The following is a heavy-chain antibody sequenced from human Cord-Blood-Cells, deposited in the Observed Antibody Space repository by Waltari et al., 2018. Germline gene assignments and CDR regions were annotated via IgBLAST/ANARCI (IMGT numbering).Heavy chain of an antibody. V-gene: IGHV4-34*01. CDR3: ARDASYYDFWSGYYKDDAFDI. CDR1: GGSFSGYY. D-gene: IGHD3-3*01. J-gene: IGHJ3*02. Sequence: VYGGSFSGYYWSWLRQPPGTGLEWIGEINHSGSTNYNPSLKSRVTISVDTSKNQFSLKLSSVTAADTAVYYCARDASYYDFWSGYYKDDAFDIWGQGTMVTVSS. CDR2: INHSGST.